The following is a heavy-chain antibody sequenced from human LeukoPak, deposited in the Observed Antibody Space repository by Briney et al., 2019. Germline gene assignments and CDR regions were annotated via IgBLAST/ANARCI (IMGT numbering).Heavy chain of an antibody. CDR3: ARVLGGYSYGDF. J-gene: IGHJ4*02. D-gene: IGHD5-18*01. V-gene: IGHV3-33*01. Sequence: GGSLRLSCAASGFTFSSYGMHWVRQAPGKGLEWVAVIWYDGSNKYYADSVKGRFTISRDNSKNTLYLQMNSLRTEDTAVYYCARVLGGYSYGDFWGQGTLVIVSS. CDR2: IWYDGSNK. CDR1: GFTFSSYG.